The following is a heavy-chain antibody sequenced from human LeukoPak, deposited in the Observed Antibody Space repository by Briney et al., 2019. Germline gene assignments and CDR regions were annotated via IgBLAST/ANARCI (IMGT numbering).Heavy chain of an antibody. Sequence: SETLSLTCTVSGGSLSSDYWSWIRQPPGKGLEYLGYIYDTGSTNYNPSLDSRVTISVDTSKNQFSLKLSSVTAADTAVYYCAREVLGATAGNWFDPWGQGTLVTVSS. V-gene: IGHV4-59*12. CDR2: IYDTGST. CDR3: AREVLGATAGNWFDP. D-gene: IGHD1-26*01. CDR1: GGSLSSDY. J-gene: IGHJ5*02.